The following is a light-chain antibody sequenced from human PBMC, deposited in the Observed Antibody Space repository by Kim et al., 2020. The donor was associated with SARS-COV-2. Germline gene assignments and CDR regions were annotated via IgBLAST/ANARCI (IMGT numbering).Light chain of an antibody. V-gene: IGKV3-11*01. Sequence: LSPGERATLSCRASQGVSPYLAWYQQKPGQAPRLLIYDASNRATGIPARFSGSGSGTDFTLTISSLEPEDFAVYYCQQRSNWPLTFGGGTKVDIK. CDR2: DAS. J-gene: IGKJ4*01. CDR1: QGVSPY. CDR3: QQRSNWPLT.